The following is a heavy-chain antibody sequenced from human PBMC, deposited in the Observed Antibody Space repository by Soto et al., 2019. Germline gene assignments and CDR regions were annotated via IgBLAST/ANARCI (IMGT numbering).Heavy chain of an antibody. V-gene: IGHV4-34*01. J-gene: IGHJ4*02. Sequence: SETLSLTRAGYGGSFSGYYWSWIRQPPGKGLEWIGEINHSGSTNYNPSLKSRVTISVDMSKNQFSLKLSSVTAADTAVYYCASGGGWYGNYFDYWGQGTLVNVSS. CDR3: ASGGGWYGNYFDY. D-gene: IGHD6-19*01. CDR2: INHSGST. CDR1: GGSFSGYY.